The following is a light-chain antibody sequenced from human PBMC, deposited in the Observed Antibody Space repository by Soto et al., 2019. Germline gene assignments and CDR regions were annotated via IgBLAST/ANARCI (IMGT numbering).Light chain of an antibody. J-gene: IGKJ1*01. CDR2: DVS. CDR1: QSVSNW. Sequence: DIQMTQSPSTLSASVGERVTITCRASQSVSNWLAWYQQKPGKAPKLLIYDVSSLESGVPSRFSGSGSGTEFTLTISSLQPDDFATYYCQHYKMYSPWTFGQGTKWIS. V-gene: IGKV1-5*01. CDR3: QHYKMYSPWT.